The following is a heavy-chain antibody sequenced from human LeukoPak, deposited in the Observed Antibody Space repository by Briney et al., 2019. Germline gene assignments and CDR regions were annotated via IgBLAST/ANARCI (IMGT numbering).Heavy chain of an antibody. D-gene: IGHD4-23*01. CDR1: GGTFSSYA. CDR3: AREYDGGQHDY. J-gene: IGHJ4*02. CDR2: IIPIFGTA. Sequence: GASVKVSCKASGGTFSSYAISWVRQAPGQGLEWMGGIIPIFGTANYAQKFQGRVTMTRDTSTSTVYMELSSLRSEDTAVYYCAREYDGGQHDYWGQGTLVTVSS. V-gene: IGHV1-69*05.